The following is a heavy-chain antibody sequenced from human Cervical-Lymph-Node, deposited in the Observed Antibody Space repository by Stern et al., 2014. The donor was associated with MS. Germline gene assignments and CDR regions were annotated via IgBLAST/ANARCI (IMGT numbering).Heavy chain of an antibody. D-gene: IGHD2-15*01. CDR2: ISWNSGNI. Sequence: EVQLVESGGGLVQPGRSLRLSCAASGFTFGDYAMHWVRQAPGKGLEWVSGISWNSGNIGYAASGKGRFTISRDNAKNYLYLQMNSLRAEDTALYYCAKDINLRGTYYFDSWGQGTLVTVSS. CDR1: GFTFGDYA. V-gene: IGHV3-9*01. CDR3: AKDINLRGTYYFDS. J-gene: IGHJ4*02.